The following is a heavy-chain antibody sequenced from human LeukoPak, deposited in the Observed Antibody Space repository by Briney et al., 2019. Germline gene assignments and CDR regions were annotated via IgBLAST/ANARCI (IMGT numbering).Heavy chain of an antibody. D-gene: IGHD3-3*01. CDR3: ARTPPYYDFWSGPTPGGMDV. CDR2: ISSSSSYI. J-gene: IGHJ6*02. CDR1: GFTFSSYS. Sequence: GGSLRLSCAAPGFTFSSYSMNWVRQAPGKGLEWVSSISSSSSYIYYADSVKGRFTISRDNAKNSLYLQMNSLRAEDTAVYYCARTPPYYDFWSGPTPGGMDVWGQGTTVTVSS. V-gene: IGHV3-21*01.